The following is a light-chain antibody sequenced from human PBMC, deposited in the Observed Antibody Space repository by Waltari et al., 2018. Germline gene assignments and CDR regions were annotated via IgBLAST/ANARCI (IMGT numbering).Light chain of an antibody. CDR2: DND. Sequence: QSVLTQPPSVSAAPGQRVTISCSGSNSNIGNNFVSWYQQLSGTAPKVLIFDNDNQASGIPNRFSGSKAGTSATLDITGLQTGDEADYYCGTWDTSLSAVVFGGGTKVTVL. V-gene: IGLV1-51*01. CDR3: GTWDTSLSAVV. J-gene: IGLJ3*02. CDR1: NSNIGNNF.